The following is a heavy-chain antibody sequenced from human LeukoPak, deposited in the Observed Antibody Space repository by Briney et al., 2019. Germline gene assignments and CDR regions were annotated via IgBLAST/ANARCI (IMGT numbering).Heavy chain of an antibody. CDR2: IRSKANSYAT. V-gene: IGHV3-73*01. Sequence: GGSLRLSCAASGFTFSGSAMHWVRQASGKGLEWVGRIRSKANSYATAYAASVKGRFTISRDDSKNTAYLQMNSLKTEDTAVYYCTTPEMGATPVDYWGQGTLVTVSS. CDR3: TTPEMGATPVDY. D-gene: IGHD1-26*01. CDR1: GFTFSGSA. J-gene: IGHJ4*02.